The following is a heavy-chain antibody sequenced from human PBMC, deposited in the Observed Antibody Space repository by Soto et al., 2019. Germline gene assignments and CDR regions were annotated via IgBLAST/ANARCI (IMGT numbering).Heavy chain of an antibody. CDR3: ARDKSQEDSPRNTIPGPMDV. V-gene: IGHV3-7*01. CDR2: IKQDGSEK. Sequence: GGSLRLSCAASGFTFSSYWMSWVRQAPGKGLEWVANIKQDGSEKYYVDSVKGRFTISRDNAKNSLYLQMNSLRAEDTAVYYCARDKSQEDSPRNTIPGPMDVWGKGTTVTVSS. J-gene: IGHJ6*03. D-gene: IGHD3-3*01. CDR1: GFTFSSYW.